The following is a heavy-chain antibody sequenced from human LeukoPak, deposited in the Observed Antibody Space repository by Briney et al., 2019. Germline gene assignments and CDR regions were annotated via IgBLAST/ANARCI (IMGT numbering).Heavy chain of an antibody. CDR2: ISAYNGNT. J-gene: IGHJ4*02. CDR3: ARASKIAVAGTDFDY. Sequence: ASVKVSCKASGGTFSSYAISWVRQAPGQGLEWIGWISAYNGNTNYAQKLQGRVTMTTDTSTSTAYMELRSLRSDDTAVYYCARASKIAVAGTDFDYWGQGTLVTVSS. D-gene: IGHD6-19*01. CDR1: GGTFSSYA. V-gene: IGHV1-18*01.